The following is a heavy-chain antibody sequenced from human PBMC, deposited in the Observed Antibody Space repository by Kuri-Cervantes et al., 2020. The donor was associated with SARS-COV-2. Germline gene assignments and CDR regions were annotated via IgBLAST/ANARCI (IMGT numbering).Heavy chain of an antibody. V-gene: IGHV3-21*01. CDR2: ISRSSSYI. CDR1: GFTFSSYS. J-gene: IGHJ5*02. CDR3: VKDVAFAGTTFDP. Sequence: GGSLRLSCAASGFTFSSYSMNWVRQAPGKGLEWVSSISRSSSYIYYADSVKGRFTISRDNAKNTLYLQMSSLRAEDTAVYYCVKDVAFAGTTFDPWGQGTLVTVSS. D-gene: IGHD1-7*01.